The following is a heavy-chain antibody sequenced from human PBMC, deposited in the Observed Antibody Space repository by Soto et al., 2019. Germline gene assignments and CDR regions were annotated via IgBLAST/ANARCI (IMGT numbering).Heavy chain of an antibody. Sequence: QVHLVQSGAEVKSPGASVKISCKTSGYTFTNYGITWVRQAPGQGLAWLGWVNGDSGNTNDAPKMEGRFTMTTDASTSTADIELRSLRSDDTAVYYCSRGSGLNDGSDLWGQGTVVTV. CDR1: GYTFTNYG. CDR2: VNGDSGNT. CDR3: SRGSGLNDGSDL. V-gene: IGHV1-18*01. J-gene: IGHJ3*01.